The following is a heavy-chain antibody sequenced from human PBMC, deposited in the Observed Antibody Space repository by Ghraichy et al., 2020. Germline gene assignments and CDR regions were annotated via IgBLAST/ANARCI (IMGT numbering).Heavy chain of an antibody. J-gene: IGHJ4*02. CDR3: ARGGATITDY. V-gene: IGHV3-11*01. Sequence: GESLNISCAASGFTLGGYYMSWIRQAPGKGLEWVSYISSSGSSIYYADSVKGRFTISRDNAKNSLYLQMNSLRAEDTAVYYCARGGATITDYWGQGTLVTVSS. D-gene: IGHD5-12*01. CDR2: ISSSGSSI. CDR1: GFTLGGYY.